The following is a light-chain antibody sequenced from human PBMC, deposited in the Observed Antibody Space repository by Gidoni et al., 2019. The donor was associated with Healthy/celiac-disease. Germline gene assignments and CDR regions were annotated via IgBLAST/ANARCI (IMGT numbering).Light chain of an antibody. V-gene: IGKV6-21*01. CDR3: HQSSSFPHS. CDR1: QSIGSS. J-gene: IGKJ3*01. Sequence: IVLTQSPDFQSVTPKEKVTITCRASQSIGSSLHWYQQNPDQSPKLLIKYASQSFSWVPSMFSDCGSGTYFPLTINSLEAEDSATFCCHQSSSFPHSFGPXTKVDIK. CDR2: YAS.